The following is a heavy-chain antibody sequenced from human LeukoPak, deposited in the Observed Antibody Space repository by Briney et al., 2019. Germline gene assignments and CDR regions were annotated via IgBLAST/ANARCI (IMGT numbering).Heavy chain of an antibody. Sequence: SETLSLTCTVSGVSISSGSYYWSWLRQPAGKGLEWIGRIYTSGSTNYNPSLKSRVTISVDTSKNQFSLKLSSVTAADTAVYYRAIRMVRGHFDYWGQGTLVTVSS. D-gene: IGHD3-10*01. CDR2: IYTSGST. V-gene: IGHV4-61*02. CDR3: AIRMVRGHFDY. CDR1: GVSISSGSYY. J-gene: IGHJ4*02.